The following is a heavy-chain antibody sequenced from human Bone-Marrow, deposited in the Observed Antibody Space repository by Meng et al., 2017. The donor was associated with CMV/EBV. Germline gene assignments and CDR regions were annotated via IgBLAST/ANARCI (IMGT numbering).Heavy chain of an antibody. CDR1: GFSLSTSGVG. V-gene: IGHV2-5*01. D-gene: IGHD3-3*01. Sequence: GPTLEKPTQTLTQTCTFFGFSLSTSGVGVGWIRQPPGKALEWLALIYWNDDKRYSPSLKSRLTITKDTSKNQVVLTMTNMDPVDTATYYCAHTIGALAGGNWFDPWGQGTLVTVSS. CDR3: AHTIGALAGGNWFDP. J-gene: IGHJ5*02. CDR2: IYWNDDK.